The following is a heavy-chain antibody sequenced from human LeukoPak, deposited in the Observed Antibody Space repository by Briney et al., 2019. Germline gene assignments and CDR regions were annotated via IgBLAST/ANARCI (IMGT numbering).Heavy chain of an antibody. CDR2: ISSSGSTI. V-gene: IGHV3-11*04. CDR3: ARSLAWIDSKTGAGDY. J-gene: IGHJ4*02. Sequence: GGSLRLSCAASGFTFSNAWMSWIRQAPGKGLEWVSYISSSGSTIYYADSVKGRFTISRDNAKNSLYLQMNSLRAEDTAVYYCARSLAWIDSKTGAGDYWGQGTLVTVSS. D-gene: IGHD3-3*01. CDR1: GFTFSNAW.